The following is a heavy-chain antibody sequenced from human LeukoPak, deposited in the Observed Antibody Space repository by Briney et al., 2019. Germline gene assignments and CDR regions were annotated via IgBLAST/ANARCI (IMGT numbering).Heavy chain of an antibody. CDR1: GGSISSSSYY. J-gene: IGHJ5*02. V-gene: IGHV4-39*02. CDR2: IYYSGST. CDR3: AREKKTGTTRWFDP. Sequence: PSETLSLTXTVSGGSISSSSYYWGRIRQPPGKGLEWIGSIYYSGSTYYNPSLKSRVTISVDTSKNQFSLKLSSVTAADTAVYYCAREKKTGTTRWFDPWGQGTLVTVSS. D-gene: IGHD1-14*01.